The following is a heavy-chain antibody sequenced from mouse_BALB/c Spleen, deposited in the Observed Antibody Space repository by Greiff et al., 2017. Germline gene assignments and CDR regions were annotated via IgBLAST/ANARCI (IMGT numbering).Heavy chain of an antibody. CDR1: GYAFSSSW. CDR2: IYPGDGDT. CDR3: ARSRYYGSPAMDY. Sequence: VQLQQSGPELVKPGASVKISCKASGYAFSSSWMNWVKQRPGQGLEWIGRIYPGDGDTNYNGKFKGKATLTADKSSSTAYMQLSSLTSVDSAVYFCARSRYYGSPAMDYWGQGTSVTVSS. D-gene: IGHD1-1*01. V-gene: IGHV1-82*01. J-gene: IGHJ4*01.